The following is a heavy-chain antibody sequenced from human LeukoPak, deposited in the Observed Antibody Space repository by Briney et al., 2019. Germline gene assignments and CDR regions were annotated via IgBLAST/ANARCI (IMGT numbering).Heavy chain of an antibody. CDR3: ARDEGH. CDR2: IGTTGDT. J-gene: IGHJ4*02. Sequence: GGSPRISCESSWFTLSSYVMHWGRPTTGKGLEWVSGIGTTGDTHYPDSVKGRFTVSRENAKNSLYLQMNSLRAGDTAVYYCARDEGHWGQGTLVTVSS. CDR1: WFTLSSYV. V-gene: IGHV3-13*01.